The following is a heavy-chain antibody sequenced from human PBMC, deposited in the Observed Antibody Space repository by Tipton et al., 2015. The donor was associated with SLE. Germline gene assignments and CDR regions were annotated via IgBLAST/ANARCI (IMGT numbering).Heavy chain of an antibody. D-gene: IGHD3-10*01. CDR1: GGSFSGYY. CDR2: INHSGST. CDR3: ARGLTGGSVPEY. Sequence: LRLSCAVYGGSFSGYYWSWIRQPPGKGLEWIGEINHSGSTNYNPSLKSRVTISVDTSKNQFSLKLSSVTAADTAVYYCARGLTGGSVPEYWVQGTLVSVSS. J-gene: IGHJ4*02. V-gene: IGHV4-34*01.